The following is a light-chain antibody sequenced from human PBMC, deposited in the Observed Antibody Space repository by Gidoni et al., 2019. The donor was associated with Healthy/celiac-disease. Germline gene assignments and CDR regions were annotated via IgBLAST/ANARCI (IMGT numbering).Light chain of an antibody. CDR1: QSVSSSY. CDR3: QQYGSSPPWT. V-gene: IGKV3-20*01. J-gene: IGKJ1*01. Sequence: EIVLTQSPGTLSLSPGERATLSCRASQSVSSSYLAWYQQKPGQAPRLLIYGASSRATGIPDRFSGSGSGTDFTLTFSRLEPEDFAVYYCQQYGSSPPWTFXXXTKVEIK. CDR2: GAS.